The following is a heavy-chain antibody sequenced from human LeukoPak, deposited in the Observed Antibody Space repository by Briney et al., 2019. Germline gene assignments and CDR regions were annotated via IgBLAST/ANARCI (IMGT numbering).Heavy chain of an antibody. CDR2: ISGSGGST. CDR1: GFTFSSYA. V-gene: IGHV3-23*01. J-gene: IGHJ5*02. CDR3: ARPTTVTTNWFDP. Sequence: GGSLRLSCAASGFTFSSYAMSWVRQAPGKGLEWVSAISGSGGSTYYADSVKGRFTISRDNSKNTLYLQMSSLRAEDTAVYYCARPTTVTTNWFDPWGQGTLVTVSS. D-gene: IGHD4-17*01.